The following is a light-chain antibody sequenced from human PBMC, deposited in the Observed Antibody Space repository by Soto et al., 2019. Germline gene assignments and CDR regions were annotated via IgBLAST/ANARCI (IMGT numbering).Light chain of an antibody. CDR2: SCD. CDR3: AAWDASLNGYV. Sequence: QSVLTQPPSGSGTPGRRVTISCSTSSSNIGGNTVNWYQQVPGTAPKLLIYSCDQRPSGVPDRFSGSKSGTSASLAISGLQSEDEADYYCAAWDASLNGYVFGTGTKVTVL. V-gene: IGLV1-44*01. J-gene: IGLJ1*01. CDR1: SSNIGGNT.